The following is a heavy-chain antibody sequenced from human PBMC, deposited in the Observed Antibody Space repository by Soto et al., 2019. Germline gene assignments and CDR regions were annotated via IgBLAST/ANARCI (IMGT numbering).Heavy chain of an antibody. CDR1: GGTFSSYA. CDR3: ARVSDTYYYGSGSYYPTSYGMDV. D-gene: IGHD3-10*01. J-gene: IGHJ6*02. CDR2: IIPIFGTA. Sequence: GASVKVSCKASGGTFSSYAISWVRQAPGQGLEWMGGIIPIFGTANYAQKLQGRVTITADKSTSTAYMELSSLRSEDTAVYYCARVSDTYYYGSGSYYPTSYGMDVWGQGTTVTVSS. V-gene: IGHV1-69*06.